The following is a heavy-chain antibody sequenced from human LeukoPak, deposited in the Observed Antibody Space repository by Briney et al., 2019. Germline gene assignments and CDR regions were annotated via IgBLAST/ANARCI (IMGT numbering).Heavy chain of an antibody. CDR1: GYTFTSYG. J-gene: IGHJ5*02. V-gene: IGHV1-69*05. Sequence: SVKVSCKASGYTFTSYGISWVRQAPGQGLEWMGRIIPIFGTANYAQKFQGRVTITTDESTSTAYMEPSSLRSEDTAVYYCARGPVSGDYVIWFDPWGQGTLATVSS. CDR2: IIPIFGTA. D-gene: IGHD4-17*01. CDR3: ARGPVSGDYVIWFDP.